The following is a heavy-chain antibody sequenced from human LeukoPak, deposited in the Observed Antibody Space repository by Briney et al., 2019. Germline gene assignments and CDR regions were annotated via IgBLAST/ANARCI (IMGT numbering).Heavy chain of an antibody. CDR1: GGSISSYY. V-gene: IGHV4-59*08. CDR2: IYYSGST. Sequence: PSETLSLTCTVSGGSISSYYWSWIRQPPGKGLEWIGYIYYSGSTNYNPSPKSRVTISVDTSKNHFSLKLRSVTAADTAVYYCATPLNYYDSSGYYPRYWGQGTLVTVSS. J-gene: IGHJ4*02. D-gene: IGHD3-22*01. CDR3: ATPLNYYDSSGYYPRY.